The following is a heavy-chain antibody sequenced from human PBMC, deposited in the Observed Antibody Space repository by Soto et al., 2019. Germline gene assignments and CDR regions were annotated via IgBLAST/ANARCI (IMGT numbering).Heavy chain of an antibody. D-gene: IGHD2-21*02. CDR3: AKEPDPYCGGDCYPHGFDP. CDR2: ISYDGSNK. Sequence: GGSLRLSCAASGFTFSSYGMHWVRQAPGKGLEWVAVISYDGSNKYYADSVKGRFTISRDNSKNTLYLQMNSLRAEDTAVYYYAKEPDPYCGGDCYPHGFDPWGQGTLVTVSS. V-gene: IGHV3-30*18. CDR1: GFTFSSYG. J-gene: IGHJ5*02.